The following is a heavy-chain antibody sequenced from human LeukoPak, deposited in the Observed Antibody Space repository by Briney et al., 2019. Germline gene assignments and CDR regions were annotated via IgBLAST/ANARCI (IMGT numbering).Heavy chain of an antibody. V-gene: IGHV4-34*01. CDR3: ARAGYYSMVRPRERHFQH. CDR2: INHSGST. CDR1: GFTFSSYA. D-gene: IGHD3-10*01. Sequence: PGGSLRLSCAASGFTFSSYAMSWIRQPPGKGLEWIGEINHSGSTNYNPSLKSRVTISVDTSKNQFPLKLSSVTAADTAVYYCARAGYYSMVRPRERHFQHWGQGTLVTVSS. J-gene: IGHJ1*01.